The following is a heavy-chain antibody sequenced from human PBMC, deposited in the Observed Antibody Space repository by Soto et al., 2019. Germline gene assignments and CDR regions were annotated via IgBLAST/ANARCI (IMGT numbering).Heavy chain of an antibody. CDR1: GGSFSGYY. V-gene: IGHV4-34*01. D-gene: IGHD2-2*01. Sequence: QVQLQQWGAGLLKPSETLSLTCAVYGGSFSGYYWSWIRQPPGKGLEWIGEINHSGSTNYNPSLKSRVTISVDTSKNQFSLKLSSVTAADTAVYYCARDIVVVPAALQPWFDPWGQGTLVTVSS. CDR2: INHSGST. CDR3: ARDIVVVPAALQPWFDP. J-gene: IGHJ5*02.